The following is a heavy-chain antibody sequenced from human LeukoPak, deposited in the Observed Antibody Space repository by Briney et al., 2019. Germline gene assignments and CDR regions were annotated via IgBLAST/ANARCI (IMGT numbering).Heavy chain of an antibody. CDR1: GFTFANYA. CDR3: AIDPNWGTHS. D-gene: IGHD7-27*01. V-gene: IGHV3-23*01. Sequence: GGSLRLSCAASGFTFANYAMTWVRQAPGKGLDWVSLISGSGSNTYYTDSVQGRFTISRDNSRNTLYLQMSSLRAEDTAVYYCAIDPNWGTHSWGQGVLVTVSS. CDR2: ISGSGSNT. J-gene: IGHJ4*02.